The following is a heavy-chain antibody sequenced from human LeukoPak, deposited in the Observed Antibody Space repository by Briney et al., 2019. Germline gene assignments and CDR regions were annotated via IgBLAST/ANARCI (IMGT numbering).Heavy chain of an antibody. CDR1: GFTFDDYA. Sequence: GGSLRLSCAASGFTFDDYAMHWVRQAPGKGLEWVSGISWNSGSIGYADSVKGRFTISRDNSKNTLYLQMNSLRAEDTAVYYYAKAGGLGSGWYFYYYYGMDVWGQGTTVTVSS. D-gene: IGHD6-19*01. V-gene: IGHV3-9*01. CDR2: ISWNSGSI. J-gene: IGHJ6*02. CDR3: AKAGGLGSGWYFYYYYGMDV.